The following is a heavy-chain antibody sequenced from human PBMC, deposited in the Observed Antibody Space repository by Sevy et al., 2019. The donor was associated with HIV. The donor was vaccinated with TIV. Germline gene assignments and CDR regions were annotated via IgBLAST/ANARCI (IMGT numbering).Heavy chain of an antibody. V-gene: IGHV1-18*04. CDR1: GYSFTSYG. D-gene: IGHD6-19*01. CDR3: ARALAVAGDYYYYMDV. CDR2: ITTYNGNT. J-gene: IGHJ6*03. Sequence: ASLKVSCKASGYSFTSYGINWVRQAPRQGLEWMGWITTYNGNTDYAQKFQGRVTMTTDTSTSTAYMELRSLRSDDTAIYYCARALAVAGDYYYYMDVWGKGTTVTVSS.